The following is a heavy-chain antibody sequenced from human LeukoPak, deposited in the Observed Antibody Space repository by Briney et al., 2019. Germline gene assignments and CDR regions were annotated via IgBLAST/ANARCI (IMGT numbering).Heavy chain of an antibody. CDR3: ARAGESSSLYFDY. D-gene: IGHD6-6*01. CDR2: INHSGST. V-gene: IGHV4-34*01. J-gene: IGHJ4*02. CDR1: GFTFSSYA. Sequence: GSLRLSCAASGFTFSSYAMSWVRQPPGKGLEWIGEINHSGSTNYNPSLKSRVTISVDTSKNQFSLKLSSVTAADTAVYYCARAGESSSLYFDYWGQGTLVTVSS.